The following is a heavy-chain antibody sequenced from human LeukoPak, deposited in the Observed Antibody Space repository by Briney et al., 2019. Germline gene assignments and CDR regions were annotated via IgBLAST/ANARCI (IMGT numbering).Heavy chain of an antibody. D-gene: IGHD3-16*01. CDR2: ISYDGSNK. J-gene: IGHJ4*02. Sequence: GRSLRLSCAASGFTFSSYAMHWVRQAPGKGLEWVATISYDGSNKYYADSVKGRFTISRDNARNIVSLQMDSLRGEDTAVYYCVRALGSPTADHWGQGTLVTVSS. CDR1: GFTFSSYA. V-gene: IGHV3-30*07. CDR3: VRALGSPTADH.